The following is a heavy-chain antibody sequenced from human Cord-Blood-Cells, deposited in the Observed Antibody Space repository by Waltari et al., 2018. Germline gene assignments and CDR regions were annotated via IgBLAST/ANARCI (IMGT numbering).Heavy chain of an antibody. V-gene: IGHV4-38-2*02. Sequence: QVQLQESGPGLVKPSATLSLTCAVSGYSISSGYYWGWIRQPPGKGLEWIGSIYHSGSTYYNPSLKSRVTISVDTSKNQFSLKLSSVTAADTAVYYCAREGERGWFDPWGQGTLVTVSS. D-gene: IGHD1-1*01. J-gene: IGHJ5*02. CDR2: IYHSGST. CDR3: AREGERGWFDP. CDR1: GYSISSGYY.